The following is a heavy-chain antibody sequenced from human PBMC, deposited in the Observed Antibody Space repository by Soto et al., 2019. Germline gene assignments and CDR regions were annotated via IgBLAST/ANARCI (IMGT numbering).Heavy chain of an antibody. CDR1: GFTFSSYW. V-gene: IGHV3-74*01. J-gene: IGHJ6*02. CDR2: INSDGSSR. D-gene: IGHD3-3*01. CDR3: AREVYDFWSGYYMYYYGMDV. Sequence: EVQLVESGGGLVQPGGSLRLSCAASGFTFSSYWMHWVRQAPGKGLVWVSRINSDGSSRSYADSVKGRFTISRDNAKNTLYLQMNSLRAEDTAVYYCAREVYDFWSGYYMYYYGMDVWGQGTTVTVSS.